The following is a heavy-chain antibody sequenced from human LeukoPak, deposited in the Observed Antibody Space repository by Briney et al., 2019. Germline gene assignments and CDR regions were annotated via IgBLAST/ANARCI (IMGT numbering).Heavy chain of an antibody. CDR2: ISSSGSTI. Sequence: PGGSLRLSCAASGFTFSSYEMNWVRQAPGKGLEWVSYISSSGSTIYYADSVKGRFTISRDNAKNSLYLQMNSLRAEDTALYYCAKDRGSDGYDAYFDYWGQGTLVTVSS. CDR3: AKDRGSDGYDAYFDY. V-gene: IGHV3-48*03. D-gene: IGHD5-12*01. J-gene: IGHJ4*02. CDR1: GFTFSSYE.